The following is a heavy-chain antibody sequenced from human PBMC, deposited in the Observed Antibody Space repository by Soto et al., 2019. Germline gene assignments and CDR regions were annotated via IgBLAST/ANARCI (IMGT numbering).Heavy chain of an antibody. Sequence: SVKVSCKASGFTFTSSAVQWVRQARGQRLEWIGWIVVGSGNTNYAQKFQERVTITRDMSTSTAYMELSSLRSEDTAVYYCAESGRAGYYIYYYCGRDLRGLGTKVTVCS. J-gene: IGHJ6*01. CDR1: GFTFTSSA. CDR3: AESGRAGYYIYYYCGRDL. V-gene: IGHV1-58*01. D-gene: IGHD3-22*01. CDR2: IVVGSGNT.